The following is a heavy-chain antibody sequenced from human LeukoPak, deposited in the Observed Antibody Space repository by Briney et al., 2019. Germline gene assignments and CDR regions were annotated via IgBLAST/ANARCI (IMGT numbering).Heavy chain of an antibody. CDR1: GYTFTSYA. D-gene: IGHD5-12*01. J-gene: IGHJ6*02. CDR2: INAGNGNT. Sequence: GASVKVSCKASGYTFTSYAMHWVRQAPGQRLEWMGWINAGNGNTKYSQKFQGRVTITRDTSASTAYMELSSQRSEDTAVYYCARVGVATISYYYYYGMDVWGQGTTVTVSS. V-gene: IGHV1-3*01. CDR3: ARVGVATISYYYYYGMDV.